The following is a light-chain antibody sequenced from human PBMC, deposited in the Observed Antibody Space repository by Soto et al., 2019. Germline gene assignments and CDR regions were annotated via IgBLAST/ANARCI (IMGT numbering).Light chain of an antibody. CDR1: QSVSSY. V-gene: IGKV3-11*01. CDR3: QQRSNWPPTWT. J-gene: IGKJ1*01. Sequence: EIVLTQSPVTLSLSPGERATLSCRASQSVSSYLAWYQHKPGQAPRLLIYDASKRATGIPARFSGSGSGTDFTLTISSLEPEDFAVYYCQQRSNWPPTWTFGQGTRVEIK. CDR2: DAS.